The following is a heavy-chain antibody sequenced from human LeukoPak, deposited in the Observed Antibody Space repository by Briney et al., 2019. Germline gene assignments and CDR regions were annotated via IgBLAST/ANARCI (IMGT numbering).Heavy chain of an antibody. CDR2: FDPEDGET. J-gene: IGHJ4*02. V-gene: IGHV1-24*01. Sequence: ASVKVSCKVSGYTLTELSMHWVRQAPGKGLEWMGGFDPEDGETIYAQKFQGRVTMTEDTSTDTAYMELSSLRSEDTAAYYCATAPISPMTTVNAIGFDYWGQGTLVTVSS. D-gene: IGHD4-11*01. CDR1: GYTLTELS. CDR3: ATAPISPMTTVNAIGFDY.